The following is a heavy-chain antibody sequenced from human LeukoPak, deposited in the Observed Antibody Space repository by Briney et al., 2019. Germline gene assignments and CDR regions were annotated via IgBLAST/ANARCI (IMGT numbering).Heavy chain of an antibody. CDR1: GGTFSSYA. V-gene: IGHV1-69*05. J-gene: IGHJ4*02. CDR3: VFGYSSGWYQDYFDY. CDR2: IIPIFGTA. D-gene: IGHD6-19*01. Sequence: ASVKVSCKASGGTFSSYAISWVRQAPGQGLEWMGRIIPIFGTANYAQKFQGRVTITTDESTSTACMELSSLRSEDTAVYYCVFGYSSGWYQDYFDYWGQGTLVTVSS.